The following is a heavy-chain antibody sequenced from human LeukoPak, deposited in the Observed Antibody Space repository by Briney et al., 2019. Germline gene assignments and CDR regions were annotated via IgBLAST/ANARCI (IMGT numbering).Heavy chain of an antibody. CDR3: ASLRVTGRAKNY. Sequence: GASVKVSCKASGYTFTSYYMHWVRQAPGQGLEWMGIINPSGGSTSYAQKFQGRVTMTRDTSTSTVYMELSSLRSEDTAVYYCASLRVTGRAKNYWGQGTLVTVSS. CDR1: GYTFTSYY. J-gene: IGHJ4*02. D-gene: IGHD2-21*02. V-gene: IGHV1-46*01. CDR2: INPSGGST.